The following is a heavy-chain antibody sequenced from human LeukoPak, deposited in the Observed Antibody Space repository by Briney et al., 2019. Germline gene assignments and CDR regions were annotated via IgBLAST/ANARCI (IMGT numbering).Heavy chain of an antibody. CDR3: ARGDYGSDY. J-gene: IGHJ4*02. CDR2: ISGGGEGT. D-gene: IGHD4-17*01. V-gene: IGHV3-23*01. Sequence: PGGSLRLPCAASGFTFSNYAMNWVRQAPGKGLEWVSGISGGGEGTFYADSVKGRFTISRDNSKNTLYLQMNSLRAEDTAIYYCARGDYGSDYWGQGTLVTVSS. CDR1: GFTFSNYA.